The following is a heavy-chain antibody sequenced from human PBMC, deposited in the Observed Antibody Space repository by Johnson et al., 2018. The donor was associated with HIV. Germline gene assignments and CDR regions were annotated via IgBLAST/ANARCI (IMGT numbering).Heavy chain of an antibody. CDR2: IRYDGSGT. V-gene: IGHV3-30*02. CDR3: TTYYGWAFDI. J-gene: IGHJ3*02. CDR1: GFTFSSYG. D-gene: IGHD3-10*01. Sequence: QEQLVESGGGVVQPGGSLRLSCAASGFTFSSYGMHWVRQTPGKGLEWVVFIRYDGSGTYYADSVKGRFTISRDDSRNTLYLQMNSLETEDTAVYYCTTYYGWAFDIWGQGTMVTVSS.